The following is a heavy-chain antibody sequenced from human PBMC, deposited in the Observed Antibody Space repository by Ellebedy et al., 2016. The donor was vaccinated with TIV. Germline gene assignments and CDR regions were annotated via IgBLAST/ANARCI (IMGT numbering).Heavy chain of an antibody. CDR3: ARSKVDLTMVIFPLDAFDI. V-gene: IGHV5-51*01. Sequence: WIGWVRQMPGKGLEWMGIIYPGDSDTRYSPSFQGQVTISADKSISTAYLQWSSLKASDTAMYYCARSKVDLTMVIFPLDAFDIWGQGTLVTVSS. CDR2: IYPGDSDT. D-gene: IGHD3-22*01. J-gene: IGHJ3*02. CDR1: W.